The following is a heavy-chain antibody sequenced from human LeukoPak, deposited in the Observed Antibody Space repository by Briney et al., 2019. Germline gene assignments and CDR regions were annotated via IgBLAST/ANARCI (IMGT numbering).Heavy chain of an antibody. V-gene: IGHV3-21*01. CDR1: GFTFSSYS. J-gene: IGHJ4*02. CDR2: ISISSSYI. Sequence: GGSLRLSCAASGFTFSSYSRNWVRQAPGKGLEWVSSISISSSYIYYADSVKGRFTISRDNAKNSLYLQMNSLRAEDTAVYYCAFYYYDSSGYPYWGQGTLVTVSS. CDR3: AFYYYDSSGYPY. D-gene: IGHD3-22*01.